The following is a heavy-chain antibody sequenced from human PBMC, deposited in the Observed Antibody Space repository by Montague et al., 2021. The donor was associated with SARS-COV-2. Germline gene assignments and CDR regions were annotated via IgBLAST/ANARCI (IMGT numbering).Heavy chain of an antibody. V-gene: IGHV4-59*01. CDR3: ARGSGWMGNAFDI. J-gene: IGHJ3*02. D-gene: IGHD6-19*01. CDR1: GGSISSYY. CDR2: IYYSGST. Sequence: SETLSLTCTVSGGSISSYYWSWIRQPPGKGLEWIGYIYYSGSTNYNPSLKSQVTISVDTSKNKYSLKLSPVTAADTAVYYCARGSGWMGNAFDIWGQGTMVTVSS.